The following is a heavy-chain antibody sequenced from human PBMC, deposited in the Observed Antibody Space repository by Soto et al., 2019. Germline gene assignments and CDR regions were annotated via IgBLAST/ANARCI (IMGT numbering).Heavy chain of an antibody. CDR3: VKDYSYLTAGFDY. CDR2: ISESGGTI. Sequence: GGSLRLSCTASGFTFSSYAMSWVRQAPGKGLEWVSGISESGGTIFYADSVKGRFTISRDNSKNTVYPQMNSLRAKDTALYYCVKDYSYLTAGFDYWGQGTPVTVSS. J-gene: IGHJ4*02. D-gene: IGHD6-13*01. V-gene: IGHV3-23*01. CDR1: GFTFSSYA.